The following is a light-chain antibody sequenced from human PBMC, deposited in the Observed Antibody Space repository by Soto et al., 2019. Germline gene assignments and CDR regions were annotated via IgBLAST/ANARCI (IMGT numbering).Light chain of an antibody. CDR3: QQYNSYSRA. Sequence: DIQMTQSPSTLSASVGDRVTITCRASQSIGTWLAWYQHKPGRAPKLLIYDASTLEGGVPSRFSGSRSGTEFTIIISSLQSVDLSTYYCQQYNSYSRAFGQGTKVEIK. V-gene: IGKV1-5*01. J-gene: IGKJ1*01. CDR1: QSIGTW. CDR2: DAS.